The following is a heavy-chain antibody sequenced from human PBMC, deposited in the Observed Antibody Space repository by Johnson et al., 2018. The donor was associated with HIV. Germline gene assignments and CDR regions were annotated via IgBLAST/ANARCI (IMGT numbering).Heavy chain of an antibody. V-gene: IGHV3-NL1*01. CDR2: IKSDGTST. J-gene: IGHJ3*02. D-gene: IGHD1-1*01. Sequence: QVQLVESGGGVVQPGGSLRLSCAASGFTFDNYGVSWVRQAPGKGLEWVSRIKSDGTSTTYADSVKGRFTISRDNSKNTRYLQMNSLRAEDTAVYYCAREGTLGAFDIWGQGTMVTVSS. CDR3: AREGTLGAFDI. CDR1: GFTFDNYG.